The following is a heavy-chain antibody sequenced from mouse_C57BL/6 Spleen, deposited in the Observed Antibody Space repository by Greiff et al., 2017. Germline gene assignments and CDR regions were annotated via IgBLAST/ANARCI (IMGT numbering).Heavy chain of an antibody. D-gene: IGHD1-1*01. CDR2: ISSGSSTI. J-gene: IGHJ1*03. Sequence: EVKLMESGGGLVKPGGSLKLSCAASGFTFSDYGMHWVRQAPEKGLEWVAYISSGSSTIYYADTVKGRFTISRDNAKNTLFLQMTSLRSEDTAMYYCAREDYYGSSEGWYFDVWGTGTTVTVSS. V-gene: IGHV5-17*01. CDR3: AREDYYGSSEGWYFDV. CDR1: GFTFSDYG.